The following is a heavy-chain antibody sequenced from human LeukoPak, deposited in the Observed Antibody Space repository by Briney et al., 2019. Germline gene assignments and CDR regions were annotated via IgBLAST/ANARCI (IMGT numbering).Heavy chain of an antibody. Sequence: PGGSLRLSCAASGFTFSSYWMHWVRQAPGKGLVWVSRINSDGSSTRYADSVKGRFTISRDNAKNTLYLQMNSLRAEDTAVYYCAREDVGVVAPDYWGQGTLVTVSS. CDR2: INSDGSST. CDR3: AREDVGVVAPDY. J-gene: IGHJ4*02. V-gene: IGHV3-74*01. D-gene: IGHD5-12*01. CDR1: GFTFSSYW.